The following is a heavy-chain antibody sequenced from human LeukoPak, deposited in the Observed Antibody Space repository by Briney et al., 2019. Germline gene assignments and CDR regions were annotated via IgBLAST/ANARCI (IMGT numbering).Heavy chain of an antibody. CDR2: IYYSGST. V-gene: IGHV4-59*08. CDR1: GGSISSYY. D-gene: IGHD6-13*01. J-gene: IGHJ4*02. CDR3: ARIRRAAAGTPFDY. Sequence: SETLSLTCTVSGGSISSYYWSWIRQPPGKGLEWIGYIYYSGSTNYNPSLKSRVTVSVDTSKNHFSLKLSSVTAADTAVYYCARIRRAAAGTPFDYWGQGTLVSVSS.